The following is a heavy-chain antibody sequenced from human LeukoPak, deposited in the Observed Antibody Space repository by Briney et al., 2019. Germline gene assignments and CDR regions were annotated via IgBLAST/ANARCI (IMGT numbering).Heavy chain of an antibody. Sequence: SETLSLTCAVYGGSFSGYYWSWIRQPPGKGLEWIGEINHSGSTNYNPSLKSRVTISVDTSKNQFSLKLSFVTAADTAVYYCARGSGGYSYGWGQGTLVTVSS. CDR3: ARGSGGYSYG. CDR1: GGSFSGYY. J-gene: IGHJ4*02. CDR2: INHSGST. V-gene: IGHV4-34*01. D-gene: IGHD5-18*01.